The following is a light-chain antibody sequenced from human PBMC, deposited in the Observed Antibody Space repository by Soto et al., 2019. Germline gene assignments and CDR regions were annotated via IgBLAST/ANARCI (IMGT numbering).Light chain of an antibody. CDR3: QQYGNSTRYT. CDR2: GAS. V-gene: IGKV3-20*01. J-gene: IGKJ2*01. CDR1: LSVSSSY. Sequence: ELVLTQSPGALSLSPGESATLSCRASLSVSSSYLAWYQQKPGQAPRLLIYGASSKATGITDRFSGSGSGTDLTLTISRLEAEDFAVYYCQQYGNSTRYTCGQGTKLEIK.